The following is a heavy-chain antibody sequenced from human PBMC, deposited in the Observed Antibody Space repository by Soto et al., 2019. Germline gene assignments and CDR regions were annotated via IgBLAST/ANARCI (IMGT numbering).Heavy chain of an antibody. CDR1: GGSVSSGSYY. Sequence: SETLSLTCTVSGGSVSSGSYYWSWIRQPPGKGLEWIGYIYYGGSTNYNPSLKSRVTISVDTSKNQFSLKLSSVTAADTAVYYCARDRFGELFGYWGQGTLVTVSS. CDR3: ARDRFGELFGY. D-gene: IGHD3-10*01. V-gene: IGHV4-61*01. J-gene: IGHJ4*02. CDR2: IYYGGST.